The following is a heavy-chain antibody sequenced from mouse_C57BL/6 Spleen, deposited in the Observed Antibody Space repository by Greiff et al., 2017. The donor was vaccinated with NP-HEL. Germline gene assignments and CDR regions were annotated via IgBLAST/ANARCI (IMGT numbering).Heavy chain of an antibody. Sequence: VQLKESGGDLVKPGGSLKLSCAASGFTFSSYGMSWVRQTPDKRLEWVATISSGGSYTYYPDSVKGRFTISRDNAKNTLYLQMSSLKSEDTAMYYCARHEAVVEGGAMDYWGQGTSVTVSS. D-gene: IGHD1-1*01. V-gene: IGHV5-6*01. CDR3: ARHEAVVEGGAMDY. CDR1: GFTFSSYG. J-gene: IGHJ4*01. CDR2: ISSGGSYT.